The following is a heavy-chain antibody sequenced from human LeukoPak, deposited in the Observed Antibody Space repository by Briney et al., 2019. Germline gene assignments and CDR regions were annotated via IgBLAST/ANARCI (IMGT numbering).Heavy chain of an antibody. J-gene: IGHJ5*02. CDR1: GYTFTGYY. CDR2: INPNSGGT. D-gene: IGHD6-19*01. Sequence: APVKVSCKASGYTFTGYYMHWVRQAPGQGLEWMGWINPNSGGTNYAQKFQGRVTMTRDTSISTAYMELSRLRSDDTAVYYCARDFFGQWLVQNLNWFDPWGQGTLVTVSS. CDR3: ARDFFGQWLVQNLNWFDP. V-gene: IGHV1-2*02.